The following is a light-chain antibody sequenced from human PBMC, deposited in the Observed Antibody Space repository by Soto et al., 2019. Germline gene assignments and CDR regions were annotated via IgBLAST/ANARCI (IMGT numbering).Light chain of an antibody. CDR1: QTISSW. CDR3: QQYSNYPWT. Sequence: DIQMTQSPSNLSASVGDRVTITCRASQTISSWLAWYQQKPGEAPKLLIYQASTLQSGVPSRFSGSASGTEFTLTISSLQPDDFATYYCQQYSNYPWTFGQGTKVEIK. V-gene: IGKV1-5*03. J-gene: IGKJ1*01. CDR2: QAS.